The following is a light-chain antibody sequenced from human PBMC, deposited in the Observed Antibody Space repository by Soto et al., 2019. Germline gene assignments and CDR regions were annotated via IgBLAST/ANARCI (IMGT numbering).Light chain of an antibody. CDR1: NLGDKY. CDR3: QSWDSSTYVV. V-gene: IGLV3-1*01. J-gene: IGLJ2*01. CDR2: QDS. Sequence: SYELTQPPSVSVSPGQTASITCSGDNLGDKYACWSQQKPGQSPVLVIYQDSKRPSGIPERFSGSNSGNTATLTISGTQAMDEADYYCQSWDSSTYVVFGGGTKLTVL.